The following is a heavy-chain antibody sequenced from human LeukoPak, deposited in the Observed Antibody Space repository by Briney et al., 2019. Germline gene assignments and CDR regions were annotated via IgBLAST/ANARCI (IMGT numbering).Heavy chain of an antibody. V-gene: IGHV5-51*01. D-gene: IGHD6-13*01. CDR2: IYPGDSDT. J-gene: IGHJ4*02. CDR1: GYSFTSYW. Sequence: GESLKISCKGSGYSFTSYWIGWVRQMPGKGLEWMGIIYPGDSDTRYSPSFQGQVTISADKSISTAYLQWSSLKASDTAMYYCARLPSGAIAAAGTIDYWGQGTLVTVSS. CDR3: ARLPSGAIAAAGTIDY.